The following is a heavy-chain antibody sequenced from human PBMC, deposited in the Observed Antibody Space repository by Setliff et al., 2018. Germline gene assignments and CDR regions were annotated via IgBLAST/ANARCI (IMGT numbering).Heavy chain of an antibody. CDR1: GFTFSSLW. J-gene: IGHJ5*02. CDR2: INQDGSAQ. V-gene: IGHV3-7*01. Sequence: GGSLRLSCAASGFTFSSLWMSWVRQAPGRGLEWVANINQDGSAQYYVDSVRGRFTISRDNAKNSLYLQMNSLRAEDTAVYYCARDVFDFRTGQAGPWGQGTLVTVSS. CDR3: ARDVFDFRTGQAGP. D-gene: IGHD3-3*01.